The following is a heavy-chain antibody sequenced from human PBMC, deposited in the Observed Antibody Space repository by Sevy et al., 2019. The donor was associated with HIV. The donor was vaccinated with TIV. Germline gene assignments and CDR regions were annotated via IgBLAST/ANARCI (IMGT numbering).Heavy chain of an antibody. CDR2: MNPNSRNT. CDR3: ARAHYSGYSSRWYDYFDY. V-gene: IGHV1-8*01. Sequence: DAVKVSCKASGYTFTSYDINWVRQATGHGLEWRGWMNPNSRNTGYPQKFQGRVTMSRNSSISTAYMELSSLRSEDTAVYYCARAHYSGYSSRWYDYFDYWGQGTLVSVSS. CDR1: GYTFTSYD. J-gene: IGHJ4*02. D-gene: IGHD6-19*01.